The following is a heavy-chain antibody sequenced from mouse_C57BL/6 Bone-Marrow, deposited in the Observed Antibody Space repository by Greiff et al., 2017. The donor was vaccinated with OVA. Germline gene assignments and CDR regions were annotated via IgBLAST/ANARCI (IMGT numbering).Heavy chain of an antibody. V-gene: IGHV1-67*01. J-gene: IGHJ2*01. D-gene: IGHD4-1*01. Sequence: QVQLQQSGPELVRPGVSVKISCKGSGYTFTDYAMHWVKQSHAKSLEWIGVISTYYGDASYNQKFKDKATMTVDKSSSTAYMQLSSLPSEDSAVYFCASGPSGTMGYWGQGTTLTVSS. CDR2: ISTYYGDA. CDR3: ASGPSGTMGY. CDR1: GYTFTDYA.